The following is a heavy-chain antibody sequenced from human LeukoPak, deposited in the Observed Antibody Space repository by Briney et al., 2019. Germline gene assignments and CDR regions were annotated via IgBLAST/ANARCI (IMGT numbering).Heavy chain of an antibody. CDR1: GGTFSSYA. J-gene: IGHJ3*02. CDR3: ARDRDYDSSGYSNAFDI. D-gene: IGHD3-22*01. Sequence: ASVKVSCKASGGTFSSYAISWVRQAPGRGLEWMGGIIPIFGTANYAQKFQGRVTITADESTSTAYMELSSLRSEDTAVYYCARDRDYDSSGYSNAFDIWGQGTMVTVSS. CDR2: IIPIFGTA. V-gene: IGHV1-69*13.